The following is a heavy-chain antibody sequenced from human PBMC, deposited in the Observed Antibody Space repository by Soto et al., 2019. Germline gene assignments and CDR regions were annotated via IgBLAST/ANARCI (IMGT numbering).Heavy chain of an antibody. CDR2: INHSGST. J-gene: IGHJ4*02. CDR3: ARRSSSWYLRAAPYYFDY. V-gene: IGHV4-34*01. CDR1: GGSFSGYY. D-gene: IGHD6-13*01. Sequence: SETLSLTCAVYGGSFSGYYWSWIRQPPGKGLEWIGEINHSGSTNYNPSLKSRVTISVDTSKNQFSLKLSSVTAADAAVYYCARRSSSWYLRAAPYYFDYWGQGTLVTVSS.